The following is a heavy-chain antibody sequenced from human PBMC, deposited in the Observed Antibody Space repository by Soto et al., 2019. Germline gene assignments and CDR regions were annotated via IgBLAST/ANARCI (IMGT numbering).Heavy chain of an antibody. D-gene: IGHD3-10*01. Sequence: QVQLQESGPGLVKPSETLSLTCTVSGGSIRSYYWSWIRQPPGKGLEWIGYIYYSGSTNYNPYLKSLVTTSVDTSKNQFSLKLSSVTAADTAVYYCARRYGSGFDYWGQGTLVTVSS. CDR2: IYYSGST. J-gene: IGHJ4*02. V-gene: IGHV4-59*08. CDR1: GGSIRSYY. CDR3: ARRYGSGFDY.